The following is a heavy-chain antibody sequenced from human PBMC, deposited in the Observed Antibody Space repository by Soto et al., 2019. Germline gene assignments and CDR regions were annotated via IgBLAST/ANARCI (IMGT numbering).Heavy chain of an antibody. D-gene: IGHD1-26*01. CDR3: TRGIVGWETAPYYFDY. CDR1: GFSFDTYA. J-gene: IGHJ4*02. Sequence: EVQLVESGGGLVKAGRSLRLSCTASGFSFDTYAISWFRQAPGKGLEWLGFIRSKAYSRTTEYAASVRGRISISRDDSKSSAFLQMDSTNIEDTAVYYCTRGIVGWETAPYYFDYWGQGTLVTVSS. CDR2: IRSKAYSRTT. V-gene: IGHV3-49*05.